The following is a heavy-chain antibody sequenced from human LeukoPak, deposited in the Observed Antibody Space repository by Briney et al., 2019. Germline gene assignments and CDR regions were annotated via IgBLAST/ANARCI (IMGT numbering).Heavy chain of an antibody. Sequence: ASVKVSCKASGYTFTASYLHWVRQAPGQGLEWMGWISAYNGNTNYAQKLQGRVTMTTDTSTSTAYMELRSLRSDDTAVYYCARDPIISDYWGQGTLVTVSS. V-gene: IGHV1-18*04. D-gene: IGHD3-10*01. CDR1: GYTFTASY. CDR2: ISAYNGNT. CDR3: ARDPIISDY. J-gene: IGHJ4*02.